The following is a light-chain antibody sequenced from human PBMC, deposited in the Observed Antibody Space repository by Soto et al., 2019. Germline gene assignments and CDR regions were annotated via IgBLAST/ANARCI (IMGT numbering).Light chain of an antibody. CDR1: QSISNN. J-gene: IGKJ5*01. V-gene: IGKV3-15*01. CDR2: GAY. CDR3: QQYNIWSSIT. Sequence: EIVMTQSPATLSVSPGERATLSCRASQSISNNVGWYQQKPGQAPRLLIYGAYTRATGVPPRFSGSGSGTEFTLTISRLQSEDFAVYYCQQYNIWSSITFGQGTRLEIK.